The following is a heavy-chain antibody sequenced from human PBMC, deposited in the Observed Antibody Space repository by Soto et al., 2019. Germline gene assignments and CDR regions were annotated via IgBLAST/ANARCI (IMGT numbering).Heavy chain of an antibody. J-gene: IGHJ6*02. CDR1: GGTFSSYA. D-gene: IGHD1-26*01. V-gene: IGHV1-69*12. Sequence: QVQLVQSGAEVKKPGSSVKVSCKASGGTFSSYAISWVRQAPGQGLEWMGGIIPIFGTANYAQKFQGRVTITADESTSTDYMELSSLRSEDTAMYYCARDAYSGSYTYYYNYGMDVWGQGTTVTVSS. CDR2: IIPIFGTA. CDR3: ARDAYSGSYTYYYNYGMDV.